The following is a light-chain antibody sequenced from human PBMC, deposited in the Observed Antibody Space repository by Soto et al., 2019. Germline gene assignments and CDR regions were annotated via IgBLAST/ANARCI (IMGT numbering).Light chain of an antibody. CDR3: QQYASSPRT. CDR1: QSVSSSF. CDR2: GAS. J-gene: IGKJ1*01. V-gene: IGKV3-20*01. Sequence: EIVLTQSPGTLSLSPGERATLSCRASQSVSSSFLAWYQQKPGQAPRLLIYGASRRATGIPDRFSGSGSGTDFTLTISRLEPEDSAVYYCQQYASSPRTFGQGTKVDIK.